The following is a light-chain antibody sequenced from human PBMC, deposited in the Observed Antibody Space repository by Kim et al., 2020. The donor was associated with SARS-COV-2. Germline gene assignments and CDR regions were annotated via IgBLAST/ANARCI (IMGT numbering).Light chain of an antibody. CDR2: DNN. CDR1: SSNIGNNY. Sequence: GQRITISSAGTSSNIGNNYVSWYQQVPGRAPKVLIYDNNKRPSGIPDRFSGSKSGTSATLAITGLQTGDEAEYFCGTWDTNLSVLVFGGGSKVTVL. V-gene: IGLV1-51*01. CDR3: GTWDTNLSVLV. J-gene: IGLJ3*02.